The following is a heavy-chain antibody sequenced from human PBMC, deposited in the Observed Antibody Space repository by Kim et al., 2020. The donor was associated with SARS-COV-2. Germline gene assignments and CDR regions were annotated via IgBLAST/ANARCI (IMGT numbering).Heavy chain of an antibody. D-gene: IGHD3-9*01. J-gene: IGHJ4*02. CDR3: TGSYIRYFDWDPFDY. CDR2: IKSKTDGGTT. V-gene: IGHV3-15*01. Sequence: GGSLRLSCAASGFTFSNAWMSWVRQAPGKGLEWVGRIKSKTDGGTTDYAAPVKGRFTISRDDSKNTLYLQMNSLKTEDTAVYYCTGSYIRYFDWDPFDYWGQGTLVTVSS. CDR1: GFTFSNAW.